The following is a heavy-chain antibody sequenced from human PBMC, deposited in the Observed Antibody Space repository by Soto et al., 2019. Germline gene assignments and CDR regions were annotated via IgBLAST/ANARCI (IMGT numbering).Heavy chain of an antibody. J-gene: IGHJ5*02. CDR3: ASASSGSYKWWFDP. Sequence: EVQVVESGGGLVKPGGSLRLSCAASGFSFSNHNLNWVRQAPGKGLEWVSSISSGSSIFYADSVKGRFTISRDDAKNSLYLQMNSPGAEDTAIYYCASASSGSYKWWFDPWGQGTLVTVSS. CDR1: GFSFSNHN. CDR2: ISSGSSI. D-gene: IGHD1-26*01. V-gene: IGHV3-21*06.